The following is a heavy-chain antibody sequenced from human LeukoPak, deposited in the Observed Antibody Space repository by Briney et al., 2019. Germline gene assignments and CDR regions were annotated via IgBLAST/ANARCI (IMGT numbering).Heavy chain of an antibody. V-gene: IGHV5-10-1*01. J-gene: IGHJ4*02. CDR3: ARLTPPYYDILTGYYPLAY. D-gene: IGHD3-9*01. Sequence: GESLRISCKGSGYSFTSFWISWVRQMPGRGLEWMGSIDPSDSYTNYSPSFQGHVTIPADKSISTAYLQWSSLKASDTAIYYCARLTPPYYDILTGYYPLAYWGQGTPVTVSS. CDR1: GYSFTSFW. CDR2: IDPSDSYT.